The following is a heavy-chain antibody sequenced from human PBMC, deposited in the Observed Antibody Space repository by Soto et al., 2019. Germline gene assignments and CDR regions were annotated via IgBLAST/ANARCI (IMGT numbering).Heavy chain of an antibody. D-gene: IGHD2-15*01. CDR2: IWYDGSNK. CDR1: GVTFCSYG. V-gene: IGHV3-33*01. Sequence: HPGGSLRLSCAASGVTFCSYGMHGVRKATGKGLEWVAVIWYDGSNKYYADSVKGRFTISRDNSKNTLYLQMNSLRAEDTAVYYCARDLQYCSGGSCFPNRPHYYYYYGMDVWGQGTTVTVSS. CDR3: ARDLQYCSGGSCFPNRPHYYYYYGMDV. J-gene: IGHJ6*02.